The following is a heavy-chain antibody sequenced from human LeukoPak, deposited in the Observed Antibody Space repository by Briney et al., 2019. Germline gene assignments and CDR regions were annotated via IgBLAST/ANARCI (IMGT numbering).Heavy chain of an antibody. Sequence: GGSLRLSCAASDSTFNGFALNWVRQAPGKGLEGVSSISSSSEYISYAVSVRGRFTISRDSAKNSLYLQMNSLRAEDTAVYYCAREKSKLLWAGDLLRPEYYYYMDVWGKGTTVTVSS. J-gene: IGHJ6*03. CDR2: ISSSSEYI. CDR1: DSTFNGFA. CDR3: AREKSKLLWAGDLLRPEYYYYMDV. V-gene: IGHV3-21*01. D-gene: IGHD3-10*01.